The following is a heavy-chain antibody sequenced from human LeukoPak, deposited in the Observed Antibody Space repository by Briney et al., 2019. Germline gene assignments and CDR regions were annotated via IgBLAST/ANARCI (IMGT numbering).Heavy chain of an antibody. V-gene: IGHV4-59*01. J-gene: IGHJ2*01. D-gene: IGHD3-3*01. CDR2: VYSSGST. Sequence: SETLSLTCTVSGGSITGSYWSWIRQPPGKGLEWIGYVYSSGSTDYNPPLRSRVTISVDTSKNQFSLKLSSVTAADTAVYFCASGGWSLDFWGRGTLVAVSS. CDR3: ASGGWSLDF. CDR1: GGSITGSY.